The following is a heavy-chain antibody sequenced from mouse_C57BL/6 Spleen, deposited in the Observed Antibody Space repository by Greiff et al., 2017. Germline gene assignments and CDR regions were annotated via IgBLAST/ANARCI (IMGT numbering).Heavy chain of an antibody. CDR1: GYAFSSSW. CDR3: ARGDYYGRFDY. Sequence: QVQLQQSGPELVKPGASVKISCKASGYAFSSSWMNWVKQRPGKGLEWIGRIYPGDGDTNYNGKFKGKATLTADKSSSTAYMQLSSLTSEDSAVYFCARGDYYGRFDYWGQGTTLTVSS. J-gene: IGHJ2*01. D-gene: IGHD1-1*01. V-gene: IGHV1-82*01. CDR2: IYPGDGDT.